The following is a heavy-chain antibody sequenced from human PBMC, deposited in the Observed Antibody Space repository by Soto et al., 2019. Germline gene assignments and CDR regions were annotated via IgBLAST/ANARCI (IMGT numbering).Heavy chain of an antibody. CDR2: INPNSGGT. CDR1: GYTFTGYY. Sequence: ASVKVSCKASGYTFTGYYIHWVRQAPGQGLEWMGWINPNSGGTSYAQKFQGWVTMTRDTSISTAYMELSRLISDDTAVYYCARDYCSGGSCYSVARMDVWGQGTTVTVSS. V-gene: IGHV1-2*04. D-gene: IGHD2-15*01. CDR3: ARDYCSGGSCYSVARMDV. J-gene: IGHJ6*02.